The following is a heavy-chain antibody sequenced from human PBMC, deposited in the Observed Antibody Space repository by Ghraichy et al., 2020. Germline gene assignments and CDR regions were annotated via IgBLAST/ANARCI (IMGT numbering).Heavy chain of an antibody. CDR2: ISYNGVND. Sequence: GGSLRLSCAASGFSFSRYGMHWVRQAPGKGLEWLAIISYNGVNDYYADSVKGRFTVSRDNSQNTVHLQINSLRPEDTAVYYCAKDYYRTVGHLESWGQGTAVTVSS. CDR3: AKDYYRTVGHLES. V-gene: IGHV3-30*18. CDR1: GFSFSRYG. J-gene: IGHJ6*02. D-gene: IGHD3-22*01.